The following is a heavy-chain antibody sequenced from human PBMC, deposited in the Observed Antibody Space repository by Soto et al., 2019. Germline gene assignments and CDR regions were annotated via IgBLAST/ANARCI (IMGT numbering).Heavy chain of an antibody. CDR1: GYTFTSYG. Sequence: GASVKVSCKASGYTFTSYGISWVRQAPGQGLEWMGWISAYNGNTNYAQKLQGRVTMTTDTSTSTAYMELRSLRSDDTAVYYRAREPNGYCSSTTCSKPPYYYYGMDVWGQGTTVTVSS. J-gene: IGHJ6*02. V-gene: IGHV1-18*04. CDR3: AREPNGYCSSTTCSKPPYYYYGMDV. CDR2: ISAYNGNT. D-gene: IGHD2-2*01.